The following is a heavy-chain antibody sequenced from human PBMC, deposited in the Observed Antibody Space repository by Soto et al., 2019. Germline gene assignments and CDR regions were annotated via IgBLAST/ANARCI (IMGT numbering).Heavy chain of an antibody. CDR3: ARTRDGYNHNFDY. J-gene: IGHJ4*02. Sequence: ASVKVSCKASGGTFSSYAISWVRQAPGQGLEWMGGIIPIFGTANYAQKFQGRVTITADESTSTAYMELSSLRSEDTAVYYCARTRDGYNHNFDYWGQGTLVTSPQ. CDR2: IIPIFGTA. V-gene: IGHV1-69*13. CDR1: GGTFSSYA. D-gene: IGHD6-25*01.